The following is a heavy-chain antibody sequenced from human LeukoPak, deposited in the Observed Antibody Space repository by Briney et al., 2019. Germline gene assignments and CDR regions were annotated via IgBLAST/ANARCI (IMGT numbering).Heavy chain of an antibody. V-gene: IGHV3-66*01. CDR3: GASNLLTGYFSLNY. D-gene: IGHD3-9*01. CDR2: MCGDCST. J-gene: IGHJ4*02. Sequence: PGGSLRLSCAASGFTVSSNYMTWVRQAPGKGLEWVSLMCGDCSTHYADSVRGRFTISRDNSKNTVYVQMNSLRAEDTAVYYCGASNLLTGYFSLNYWGQGTLVTVSS. CDR1: GFTVSSNY.